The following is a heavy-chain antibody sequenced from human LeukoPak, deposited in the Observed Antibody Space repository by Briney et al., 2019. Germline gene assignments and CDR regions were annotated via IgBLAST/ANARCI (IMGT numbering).Heavy chain of an antibody. Sequence: PGESLRLSCAASGFTFYNYGMHWVRQAPGKGLEWVAVISHDGSNIHYGDSVKGRFTISRDNSKNTLYLQMNSLRVEDTAVYYCAKDPYRVVVATGNYLDPWGQGTLVTVSA. CDR3: AKDPYRVVVATGNYLDP. J-gene: IGHJ5*02. CDR1: GFTFYNYG. D-gene: IGHD2-21*01. CDR2: ISHDGSNI. V-gene: IGHV3-30*18.